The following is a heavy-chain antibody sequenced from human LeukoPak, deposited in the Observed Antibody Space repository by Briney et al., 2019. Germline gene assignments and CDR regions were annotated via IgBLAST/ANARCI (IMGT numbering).Heavy chain of an antibody. CDR1: GFTFSSYA. D-gene: IGHD3-22*01. CDR3: AKDFSGYAYDY. V-gene: IGHV3-23*01. CDR2: ISGSGTTT. Sequence: GGSLRPSCAASGFTFSSYAMSWVRQAPGKGLEWVSSISGSGTTTYFADSVKGRFTISRDNSKNTLYLQINSLRAEDTAVYYCAKDFSGYAYDYWGQGTLVTVSS. J-gene: IGHJ4*02.